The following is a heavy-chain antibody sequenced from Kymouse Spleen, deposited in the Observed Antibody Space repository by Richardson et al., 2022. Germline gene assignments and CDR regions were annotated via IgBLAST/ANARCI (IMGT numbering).Heavy chain of an antibody. D-gene: IGHD3-3*01. CDR1: GFTFSSYS. CDR3: ASYYDFWSGYLTTTTVWTS. J-gene: IGHJ6*02. V-gene: IGHV3-21*03. CDR2: ISSSSSYI. Sequence: EVQLVESGGGLVKPGGSLRLSCAASGFTFSSYSMNWVRQAPGKGLEWVSSISSSSSYIYYADSVKGRFTISRDNAKNSLYLQMNSLRAEDTAVYYCASYYDFWSGYLTTTTVWTSGAKGPRSPSPQ.